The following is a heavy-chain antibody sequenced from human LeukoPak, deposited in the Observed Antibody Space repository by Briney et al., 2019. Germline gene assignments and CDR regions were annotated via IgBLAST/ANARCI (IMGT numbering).Heavy chain of an antibody. CDR1: GFTFSSYG. V-gene: IGHV3-30*02. Sequence: PGGSLRLSCAASGFTFSSYGMHWVRQAPGKGLEWVAFIRYDGSNKYYAVSVKGRFTISRDNSKNTLYLQMNSLRAEDTAVYYCAKDLSPYCGGDCYYFDYWGQGTLVTVSS. CDR3: AKDLSPYCGGDCYYFDY. CDR2: IRYDGSNK. D-gene: IGHD2-21*01. J-gene: IGHJ4*02.